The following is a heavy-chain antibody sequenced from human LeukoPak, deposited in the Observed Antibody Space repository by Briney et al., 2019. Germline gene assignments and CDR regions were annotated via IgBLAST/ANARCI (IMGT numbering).Heavy chain of an antibody. J-gene: IGHJ6*03. Sequence: PSEALSLTCSVSGGSISNYYWSWIRQPAGKGLEWIGRIYSSGSTNYNPSLKSRVTISVDTSKNQFSLKLSSVTAADTAVYYCARAGYVSRPGGYYMDVWGKGTTVTVSS. D-gene: IGHD3-10*02. CDR1: GGSISNYY. CDR3: ARAGYVSRPGGYYMDV. V-gene: IGHV4-4*07. CDR2: IYSSGST.